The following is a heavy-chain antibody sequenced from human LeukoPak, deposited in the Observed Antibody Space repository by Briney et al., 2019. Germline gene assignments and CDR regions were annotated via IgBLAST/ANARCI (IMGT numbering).Heavy chain of an antibody. D-gene: IGHD4/OR15-4a*01. CDR3: ARDMGLWPE. Sequence: PGGSLRLSCAASGFTFSTYWMNWLRQAPGKGLEWVANINQDGSEKYYVDSVRGQFTISRDNAKNSLYLQMNSLRAEDTAVYYCARDMGLWPEWGKGPLVTVSS. CDR1: GFTFSTYW. CDR2: INQDGSEK. V-gene: IGHV3-7*01. J-gene: IGHJ4*02.